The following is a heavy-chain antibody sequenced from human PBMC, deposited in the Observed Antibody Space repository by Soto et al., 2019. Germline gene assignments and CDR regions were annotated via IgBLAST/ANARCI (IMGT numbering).Heavy chain of an antibody. V-gene: IGHV4-61*01. D-gene: IGHD1-20*01. J-gene: IGHJ6*02. Sequence: SETLSLTCTVSGASVSSATHYWSWIRQPPGKPLEWIGYIYYSGTTNYNPSLRSRVTISLDRSNDQFSLKLSSVTAADTAVYYCARTRDNNINYYYAFDVWGPGTPVTVSS. CDR1: GASVSSATHY. CDR3: ARTRDNNINYYYAFDV. CDR2: IYYSGTT.